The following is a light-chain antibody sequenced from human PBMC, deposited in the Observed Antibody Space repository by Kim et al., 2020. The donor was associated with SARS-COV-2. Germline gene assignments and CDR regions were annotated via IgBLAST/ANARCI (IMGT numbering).Light chain of an antibody. CDR3: QQTYSASRT. Sequence: DIQMTQSPSSLSASVGARVTITCRASQGISIYLNWYQQKPGKAPKLLIYTASSLQSGVPSRFTGSGSGTDFTLTISSLQPEDFATYYCQQTYSASRTFGQGTKVDIK. V-gene: IGKV1-39*01. J-gene: IGKJ1*01. CDR1: QGISIY. CDR2: TAS.